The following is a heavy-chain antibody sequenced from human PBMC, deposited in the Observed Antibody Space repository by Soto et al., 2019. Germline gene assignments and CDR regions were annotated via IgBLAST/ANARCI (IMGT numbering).Heavy chain of an antibody. CDR1: GFTFSSYA. V-gene: IGHV3-30-3*01. CDR3: ARDWAVTLDY. Sequence: QVQLVESGGGVVQPGRSLRLSCAASGFTFSSYAMHWVRQAPGKGLEWVAVISYDGSNKYYADSVKGRFTISRDNSKNTLYLQMNSLRAEDTAVYYCARDWAVTLDYWGQGTLVTVSS. J-gene: IGHJ4*02. D-gene: IGHD4-17*01. CDR2: ISYDGSNK.